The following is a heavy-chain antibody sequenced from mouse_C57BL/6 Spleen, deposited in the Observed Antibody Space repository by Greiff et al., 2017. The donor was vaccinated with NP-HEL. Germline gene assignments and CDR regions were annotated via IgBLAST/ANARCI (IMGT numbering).Heavy chain of an antibody. CDR3: ARSRLSKGCAIDY. Sequence: VQLQQSGAELVKPGASVKISCKASGYAFSSYWMNWVKQRPGKGLEWIGQIYPGDGDTNYNGKFKGKATLTADKSSSTVYMQLSSRTSEDSAVYFCARSRLSKGCAIDYWGQGTSVTVSS. CDR1: GYAFSSYW. V-gene: IGHV1-80*01. J-gene: IGHJ4*01. CDR2: IYPGDGDT. D-gene: IGHD2-3*01.